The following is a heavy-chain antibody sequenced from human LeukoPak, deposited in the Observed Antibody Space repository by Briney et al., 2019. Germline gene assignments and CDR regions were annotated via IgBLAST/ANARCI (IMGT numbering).Heavy chain of an antibody. J-gene: IGHJ6*03. D-gene: IGHD3-3*01. Sequence: ASVKVSCKVSGYTLTELSMHWVRQAPGKGLEWMGGFDPEDGETIYAQKFQGRVTMTEDTSTDTAYMELSSLRSEDTAVYYCARALRTYYDFWSGYYDLGYYYYMDVWGKGTTVTVSS. V-gene: IGHV1-24*01. CDR1: GYTLTELS. CDR2: FDPEDGET. CDR3: ARALRTYYDFWSGYYDLGYYYYMDV.